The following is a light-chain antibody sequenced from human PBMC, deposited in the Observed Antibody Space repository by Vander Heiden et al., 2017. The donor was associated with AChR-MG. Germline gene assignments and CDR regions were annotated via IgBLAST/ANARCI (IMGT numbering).Light chain of an antibody. CDR3: QQQRT. CDR1: QSLSSSY. J-gene: IGKJ2*01. CDR2: GAS. V-gene: IGKV3-20*01. Sequence: EIVLAQSPGTLSLSPGERATLSCRASQSLSSSYFAWYQQKPGQAPRLLIYGASSRATGIPDRFSGSGSGTDFTLTISRLEPEDFAGYYCQQQRTFGQGTKLEIK.